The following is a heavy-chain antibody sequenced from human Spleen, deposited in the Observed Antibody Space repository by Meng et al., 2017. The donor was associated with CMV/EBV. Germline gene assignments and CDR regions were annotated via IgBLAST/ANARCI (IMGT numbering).Heavy chain of an antibody. J-gene: IGHJ6*02. CDR3: AIWGAASPDYYYGMDV. CDR2: IIPIFGTA. D-gene: IGHD3-16*01. CDR1: GYTFTSYG. Sequence: SVKVSCKASGYTFTSYGISWVRQAPGQGLEWMGGIIPIFGTANYAQKFQGRVTITTDESTSTAYMELSSLRSEDTAVYYCAIWGAASPDYYYGMDVWGQGTTVTVSS. V-gene: IGHV1-69*05.